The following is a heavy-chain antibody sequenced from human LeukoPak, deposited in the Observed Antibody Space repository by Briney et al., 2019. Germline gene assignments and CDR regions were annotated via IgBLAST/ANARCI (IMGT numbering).Heavy chain of an antibody. Sequence: GGSLRLSCAASGFSFTDYYMSWIRQAPGEGLERVSYISSSGSTIYYVDSVKGRFTISRDNAKNSLYLQMDSLRAEDTAVYYCARIGGSGGRRLYYFDYWGQGTLVTVSS. D-gene: IGHD1-26*01. CDR3: ARIGGSGGRRLYYFDY. CDR2: ISSSGSTI. CDR1: GFSFTDYY. J-gene: IGHJ4*02. V-gene: IGHV3-11*01.